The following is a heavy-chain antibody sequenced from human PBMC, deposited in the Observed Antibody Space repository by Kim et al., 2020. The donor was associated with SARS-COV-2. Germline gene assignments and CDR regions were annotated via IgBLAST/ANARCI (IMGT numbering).Heavy chain of an antibody. V-gene: IGHV3-21*01. J-gene: IGHJ3*02. CDR1: GFTFSSYS. D-gene: IGHD5-12*01. CDR3: ARNFVDIVATGPVDAFDI. Sequence: GGSLRLSCAASGFTFSSYSMNWVRQAPGKGLEWVSSISSSSSYIYYADSVKGRFTISRDNAKNSLYLQMNSLRAEDTAVYYCARNFVDIVATGPVDAFDIWGHGAMGSVSS. CDR2: ISSSSSYI.